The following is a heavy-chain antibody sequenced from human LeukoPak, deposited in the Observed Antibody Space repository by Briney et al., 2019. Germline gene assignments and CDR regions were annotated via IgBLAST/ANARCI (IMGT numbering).Heavy chain of an antibody. CDR3: ARGPSTGDFDF. V-gene: IGHV1-2*02. Sequence: ASVKVSCKASGYTFSIYFMHSMRQAPGQRLEWMGWINPDTGGTSFAQNFQGRVTMTRDTSVSTAYMELSSLRSDDTAVYYCARGPSTGDFDFWGQGTLVTVSS. CDR1: GYTFSIYF. D-gene: IGHD7-27*01. CDR2: INPDTGGT. J-gene: IGHJ4*02.